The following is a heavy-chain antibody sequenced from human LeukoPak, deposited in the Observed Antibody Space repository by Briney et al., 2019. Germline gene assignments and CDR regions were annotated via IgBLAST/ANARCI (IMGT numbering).Heavy chain of an antibody. CDR3: ARGSDNWRYEY. V-gene: IGHV3-30*01. Sequence: GRSLRLSCEVSGFTLSSYPIHWVRQAPGKGLEWVTVISIDGSKKYYADSVKGRFTISRDNSKNTLHLQLNNLRAEDTAVYYCARGSDNWRYEYWGQGNLVIVSS. CDR1: GFTLSSYP. J-gene: IGHJ4*02. CDR2: ISIDGSKK. D-gene: IGHD1-20*01.